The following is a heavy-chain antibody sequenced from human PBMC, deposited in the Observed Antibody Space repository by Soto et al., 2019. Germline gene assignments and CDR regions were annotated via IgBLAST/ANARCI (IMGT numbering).Heavy chain of an antibody. J-gene: IGHJ4*02. D-gene: IGHD5-12*01. CDR2: INHSGST. Sequence: KASETLSLTCAVYGGSFSGYYWSWIRQPSGKGLEWIGEINHSGSTNYNPSLKSRVTISVDTSKNQFSLKLSSVTAADTAVYYCAREGGYSGYDGYYFDYWGQGTLVTVSS. V-gene: IGHV4-34*01. CDR1: GGSFSGYY. CDR3: AREGGYSGYDGYYFDY.